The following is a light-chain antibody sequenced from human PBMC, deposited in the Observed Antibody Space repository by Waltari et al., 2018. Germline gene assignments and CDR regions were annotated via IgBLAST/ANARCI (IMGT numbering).Light chain of an antibody. Sequence: SYVLTQPPSVSVAPGETANIICGGDNIGSKSVHWYHQKPGQAPVLVIYYDNDRPAVIPGRFSGSNSGNTATLTIARVEAGDEADYFCQVWDTGSDQVVFGGGTKLSVL. CDR3: QVWDTGSDQVV. J-gene: IGLJ2*01. V-gene: IGLV3-21*04. CDR1: NIGSKS. CDR2: YDN.